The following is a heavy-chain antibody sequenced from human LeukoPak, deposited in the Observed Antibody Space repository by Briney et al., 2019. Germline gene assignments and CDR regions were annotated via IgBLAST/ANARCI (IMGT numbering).Heavy chain of an antibody. CDR3: ARGLVRGSGFHS. V-gene: IGHV4-39*07. CDR2: IYYSGST. CDR1: GGSISSSSYY. Sequence: PSETLSLTCTVSGGSISSSSYYWGWIRQPPGKGLEWIGSIYYSGSTYYNSSLKSRVTISVDTSKNQFSLKLSSVTAADTAVYYCARGLVRGSGFHSWGQGTLVTVSS. J-gene: IGHJ5*02. D-gene: IGHD6-19*01.